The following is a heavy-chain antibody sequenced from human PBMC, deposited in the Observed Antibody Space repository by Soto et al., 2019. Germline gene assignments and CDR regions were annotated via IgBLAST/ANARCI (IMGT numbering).Heavy chain of an antibody. CDR3: AKDRGGFTSGWEFFDF. V-gene: IGHV3-23*01. Sequence: EVALLESGGGLVQPGGSLRLSCEVSGVAFSFYSMSWVRQAPGKGLEWVASISGNGATTYYAASGKGRFTFSRDNSKNTVHLQMNSQRGEDTAVYYCAKDRGGFTSGWEFFDFWGQGTLVTVSS. CDR1: GVAFSFYS. J-gene: IGHJ4*02. CDR2: ISGNGATT. D-gene: IGHD6-19*01.